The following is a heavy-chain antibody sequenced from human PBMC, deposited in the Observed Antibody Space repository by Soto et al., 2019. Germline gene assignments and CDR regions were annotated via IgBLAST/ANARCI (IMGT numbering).Heavy chain of an antibody. CDR2: IFPGDSDT. D-gene: IGHD2-15*01. V-gene: IGHV5-51*01. CDR3: VSPNSEALTHFDF. J-gene: IGHJ4*02. CDR1: GYTFTNSW. Sequence: GESLKISCKAIGYTFTNSWIGWVRQTPGEGLEWMGIIFPGDSDTRYNPSFEGQVTVSADETNSTAYLQWNTLKASDTAMYYCVSPNSEALTHFDFWGQGTLVTVSS.